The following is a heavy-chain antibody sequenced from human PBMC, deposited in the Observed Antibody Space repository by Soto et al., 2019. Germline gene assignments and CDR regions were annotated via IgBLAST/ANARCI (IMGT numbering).Heavy chain of an antibody. Sequence: GGSLRLSCAASGFAFSSYEMNWVRQAPGKGLEWVSYISSSGSTIYYADSVKGRFTISRDNAKNSLYLQMNSLRAEDTAVYYCASLDSSGYYPGRDDAFDIWGQGTMVTVSS. CDR1: GFAFSSYE. V-gene: IGHV3-48*03. D-gene: IGHD3-22*01. CDR3: ASLDSSGYYPGRDDAFDI. CDR2: ISSSGSTI. J-gene: IGHJ3*02.